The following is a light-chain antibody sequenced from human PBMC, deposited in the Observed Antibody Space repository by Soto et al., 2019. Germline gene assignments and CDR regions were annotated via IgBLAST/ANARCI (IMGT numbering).Light chain of an antibody. V-gene: IGKV3-20*01. Sequence: EIVLTQSPGTLSLSPGERATLSCRASQSVSSSYLAWYQQKPGQAPRLLIYGASSRATGIPDRFSGSGSGTDFTLTISRLEPEDCAVYYCQQYGSSLYTFGQGTKLEIQ. CDR2: GAS. CDR3: QQYGSSLYT. CDR1: QSVSSSY. J-gene: IGKJ2*01.